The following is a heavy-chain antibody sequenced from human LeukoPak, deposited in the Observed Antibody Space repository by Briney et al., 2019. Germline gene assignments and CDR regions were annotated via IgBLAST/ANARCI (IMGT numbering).Heavy chain of an antibody. CDR2: IYTSGST. CDR1: GGSISSYY. D-gene: IGHD3-22*01. CDR3: ARHPGYYLTVYY. V-gene: IGHV4-4*09. Sequence: SETLSLTCTVSGGSISSYYWSWIRQPPGKGLEWIGYIYTSGSTNYNPSLKSRVTISVDTSKNQFSLKLGSVTAADTAVYYCARHPGYYLTVYYWGQGTLVTVSS. J-gene: IGHJ4*02.